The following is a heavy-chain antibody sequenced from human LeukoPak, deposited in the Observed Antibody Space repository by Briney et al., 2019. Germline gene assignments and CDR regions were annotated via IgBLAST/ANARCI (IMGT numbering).Heavy chain of an antibody. V-gene: IGHV1-2*02. CDR3: AKRQGPNSGSYDYFDP. Sequence: ASVKVSCKASGYTFTGYYMHWVRQAPGQGLEWMGWINPNSGGTNYAQKFQGRVTMTRDTSISTAYMELSRLRSDDTAVYYCAKRQGPNSGSYDYFDPWGQGTLVTVSS. D-gene: IGHD1-26*01. CDR1: GYTFTGYY. J-gene: IGHJ5*02. CDR2: INPNSGGT.